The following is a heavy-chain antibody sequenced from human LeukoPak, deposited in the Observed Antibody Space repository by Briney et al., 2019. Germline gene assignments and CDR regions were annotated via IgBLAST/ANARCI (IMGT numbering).Heavy chain of an antibody. CDR2: MNPNSGNT. J-gene: IGHJ6*03. D-gene: IGHD3-3*01. Sequence: ASVKVSCKASGYTFTSYDINWVRQATGQGLEWMGWMNPNSGNTGYAQKFQGRVTMTRNTSISTAYMELSSLRSEDTAVYYCARAGRYYDFWSGYYRQYYYYYYMDVWGKGTTVTVSS. CDR3: ARAGRYYDFWSGYYRQYYYYYYMDV. V-gene: IGHV1-8*01. CDR1: GYTFTSYD.